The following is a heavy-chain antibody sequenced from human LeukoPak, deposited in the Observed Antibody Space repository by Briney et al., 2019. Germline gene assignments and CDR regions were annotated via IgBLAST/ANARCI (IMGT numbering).Heavy chain of an antibody. CDR1: GYTFTSYY. D-gene: IGHD5-18*01. Sequence: ASVKVSCKASGYTFTSYYMHWVRQAPGQGLEWMGIINPSGGSTSYAQKFQGRVTMTRDMSTSTVYMELSRLRSDDTAVYYCARGGWSGYSYGSEPEKYFDYWGQGTLVTISS. CDR3: ARGGWSGYSYGSEPEKYFDY. J-gene: IGHJ4*02. CDR2: INPSGGST. V-gene: IGHV1-46*01.